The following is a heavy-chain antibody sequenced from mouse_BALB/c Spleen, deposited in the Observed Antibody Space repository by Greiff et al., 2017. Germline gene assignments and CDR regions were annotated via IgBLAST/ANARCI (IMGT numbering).Heavy chain of an antibody. Sequence: EVQLQESGAELVKPGASVKLSCTASGFNIKDTYMHWVKQRPEQGLEWIGRIDPANGNTKYDPKFQGKATITADTSSNTAYLQLSSLTSEDTAVYYCARDGNSYAMDYWGQGTSVTVSS. V-gene: IGHV14-3*02. J-gene: IGHJ4*01. CDR1: GFNIKDTY. D-gene: IGHD2-1*01. CDR3: ARDGNSYAMDY. CDR2: IDPANGNT.